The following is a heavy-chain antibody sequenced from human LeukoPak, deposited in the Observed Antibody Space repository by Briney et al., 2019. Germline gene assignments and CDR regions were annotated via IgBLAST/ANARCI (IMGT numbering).Heavy chain of an antibody. Sequence: SETLSLTCSVSGGSFSSSSYYWGWVRQPPGKGLEWIGSISYSGSTFYNPSLKSRVTISVDTSKNHFSLKLSSVTAADTALYYCTFYNFWGQGTLVTVSS. CDR1: GGSFSSSSYY. V-gene: IGHV4-39*02. J-gene: IGHJ4*02. D-gene: IGHD2/OR15-2a*01. CDR2: ISYSGST. CDR3: TFYNF.